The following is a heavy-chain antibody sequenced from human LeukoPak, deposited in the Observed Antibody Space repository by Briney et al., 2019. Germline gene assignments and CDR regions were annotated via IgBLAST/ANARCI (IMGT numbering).Heavy chain of an antibody. CDR1: AFTFSSYS. D-gene: IGHD2-2*01. Sequence: GGSMRLSCAASAFTFSSYSTNWVRQAPGKGLEWVSSISSSSSYIYYADSVKGRFTISRDNAKNSLYLQMNSLRAEDTAVYYCARCSTSCYALDYWGQGTLVTVSS. CDR2: ISSSSSYI. J-gene: IGHJ4*02. V-gene: IGHV3-21*01. CDR3: ARCSTSCYALDY.